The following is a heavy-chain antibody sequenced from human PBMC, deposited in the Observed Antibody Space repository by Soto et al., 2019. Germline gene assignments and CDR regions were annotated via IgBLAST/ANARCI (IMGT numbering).Heavy chain of an antibody. CDR1: GYTFTSYA. J-gene: IGHJ6*02. CDR2: INAGNGNT. V-gene: IGHV1-3*01. CDR3: ARAYILSSIAAAGTDPYYYYGMDV. Sequence: ASVKVSCKASGYTFTSYAMHWVRQAPGQRLEWMGWINAGNGNTKYSQKFQGRVTITRDTSASTAYMELSSLRSEDTAVYYCARAYILSSIAAAGTDPYYYYGMDVWGQGTTVTVSS. D-gene: IGHD6-13*01.